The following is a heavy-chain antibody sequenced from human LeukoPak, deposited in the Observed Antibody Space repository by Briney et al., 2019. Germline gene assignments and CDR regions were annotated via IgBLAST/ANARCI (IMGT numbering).Heavy chain of an antibody. J-gene: IGHJ4*02. Sequence: GGSLRLSCAASGFTVSSNYMSWVRQAPGKGLEWVGRIKSKTDGGTTDYAAPVKGRFTISRDDSKNTLYLQMNSLKTEDTAVYYCTTDRCSSTSCFPFDYWGQGTLVTVSS. CDR3: TTDRCSSTSCFPFDY. CDR1: GFTVSSNY. D-gene: IGHD2-2*01. V-gene: IGHV3-15*01. CDR2: IKSKTDGGTT.